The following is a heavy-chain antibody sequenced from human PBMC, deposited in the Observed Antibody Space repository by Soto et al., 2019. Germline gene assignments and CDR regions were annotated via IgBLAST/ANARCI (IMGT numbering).Heavy chain of an antibody. Sequence: EASVKVSCKASGYTFTSYAMHWVRQAPGQRLEWMGWINAGNGNTKYSQKFQGRVTITRDTSASTAYMELSSLRSEDTAVYYCARAPSGWYWFDPWGQGTLVTVSS. V-gene: IGHV1-3*01. CDR2: INAGNGNT. CDR1: GYTFTSYA. D-gene: IGHD6-19*01. CDR3: ARAPSGWYWFDP. J-gene: IGHJ5*02.